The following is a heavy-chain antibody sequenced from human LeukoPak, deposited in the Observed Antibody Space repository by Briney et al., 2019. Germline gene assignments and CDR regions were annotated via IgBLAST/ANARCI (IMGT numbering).Heavy chain of an antibody. CDR2: IFPGDSDT. D-gene: IGHD3-22*01. Sequence: GESLKISCKGSGYSFTNYWIGWVRQMPGKGLEWMGIIFPGDSDTRYSPSFQGQVTISADKSISTAYLQWSSLKASDTAMYYCARQRPGYYDSSGYYSDGAFDIWGQGTMVTVSS. V-gene: IGHV5-51*01. J-gene: IGHJ3*02. CDR3: ARQRPGYYDSSGYYSDGAFDI. CDR1: GYSFTNYW.